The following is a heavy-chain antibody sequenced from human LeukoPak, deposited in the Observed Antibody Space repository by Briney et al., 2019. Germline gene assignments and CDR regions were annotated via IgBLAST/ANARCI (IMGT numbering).Heavy chain of an antibody. CDR2: IYYSGST. CDR1: GGSISSYY. D-gene: IGHD1-1*01. V-gene: IGHV4-59*01. J-gene: IGHJ6*03. Sequence: PSETLSLTCTVSGGSISSYYWSWIRQPPGKGLEWIGYIYYSGSTNYNPSLKSRVTISVDTSKNQFSLKLRSVTAADTAVYFCARGRVSSSTWYSTYYYYFYMDVWGKGTTVTVSS. CDR3: ARGRVSSSTWYSTYYYYFYMDV.